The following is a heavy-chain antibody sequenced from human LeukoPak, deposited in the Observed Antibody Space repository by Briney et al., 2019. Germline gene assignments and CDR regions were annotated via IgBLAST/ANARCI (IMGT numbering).Heavy chain of an antibody. CDR2: SSGGDGRA. CDR1: GFNFRSYA. V-gene: IGHV3-23*01. D-gene: IGHD3-22*01. CDR3: ARGSGYFLDFNY. J-gene: IGHJ4*02. Sequence: TGGSLRLSCTASGFNFRSYAMSWVRQAPGKGLEWVAASSGGDGRAYYAESVKGRFTTSRDNSKNTLFLQVNSLKAEDTAVYYCARGSGYFLDFNYWGQGALVTVSS.